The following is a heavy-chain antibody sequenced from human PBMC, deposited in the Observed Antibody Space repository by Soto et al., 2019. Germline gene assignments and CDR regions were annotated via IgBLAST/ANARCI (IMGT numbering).Heavy chain of an antibody. J-gene: IGHJ4*02. CDR3: ARDRRTKGYYDSSGYPYFDY. CDR2: IIPIFGTA. CDR1: GGTFSSYA. Sequence: QVQLVQSGAEVKKPGSSVKVYCKASGGTFSSYAISWVRQAPGQGLEWMGGIIPIFGTANYAQKFQGRVTITADEYTSTAYMELSSLRSEDTAVYYCARDRRTKGYYDSSGYPYFDYWGQGTLVTVSS. V-gene: IGHV1-69*01. D-gene: IGHD3-22*01.